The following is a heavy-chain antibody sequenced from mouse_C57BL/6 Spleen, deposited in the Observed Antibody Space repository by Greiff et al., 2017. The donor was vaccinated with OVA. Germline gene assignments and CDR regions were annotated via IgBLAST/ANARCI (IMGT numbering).Heavy chain of an antibody. CDR2: ISDGGSYT. J-gene: IGHJ1*03. Sequence: EVKLVESGGGLVKPGGSLKLSCAASGFTFSSYAMSWVRQTPEKRLEWVATISDGGSYTYYPDNVKGRFTISRDNAKNNLYLQMSHLKSEDTAMYYCATITTVVDWYFDVWGTGTTVTVSS. CDR1: GFTFSSYA. V-gene: IGHV5-4*03. D-gene: IGHD1-1*01. CDR3: ATITTVVDWYFDV.